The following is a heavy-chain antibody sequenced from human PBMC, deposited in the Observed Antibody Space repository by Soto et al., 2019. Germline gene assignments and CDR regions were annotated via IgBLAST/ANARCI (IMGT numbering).Heavy chain of an antibody. CDR3: ARHFVAVVIKGWGY. V-gene: IGHV4-30-2*01. Sequence: SSETLSLTCAVSGGSISSGGYSWSWIRQPPGKGLEWIGYIYHSGSTYYNPSLKSRVTISVDRSKNQFSLKLISVTAADTAVYYCARHFVAVVIKGWGYWGQGTLVTVSS. J-gene: IGHJ4*02. CDR1: GGSISSGGYS. D-gene: IGHD3-22*01. CDR2: IYHSGST.